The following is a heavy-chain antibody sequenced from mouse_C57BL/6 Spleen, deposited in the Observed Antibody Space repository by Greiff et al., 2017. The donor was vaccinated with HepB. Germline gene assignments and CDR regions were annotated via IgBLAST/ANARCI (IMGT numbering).Heavy chain of an antibody. D-gene: IGHD1-1*01. V-gene: IGHV1-76*01. J-gene: IGHJ1*03. Sequence: QVHVKQSGAELVRPGASVKLSCKASGYTFTDYYINWVKQRPGQGLEWIARIYPGSGNTYYNEKFKGKATLTAEKSSSTAYMQLSSLTSEDSAVYFCAKSDYYGSSYHWYFDVWGTGTTVTVSS. CDR1: GYTFTDYY. CDR3: AKSDYYGSSYHWYFDV. CDR2: IYPGSGNT.